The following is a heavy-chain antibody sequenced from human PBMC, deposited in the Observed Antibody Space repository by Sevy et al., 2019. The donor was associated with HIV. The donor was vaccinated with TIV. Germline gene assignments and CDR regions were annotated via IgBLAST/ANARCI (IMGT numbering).Heavy chain of an antibody. CDR2: IRPDGSDK. Sequence: GGSLRLSCAASGFTFSPYWMTWVRRAPGKGLEWVANIRPDGSDKYYVDSVKGRFTISRDNAKNSLYLQMNSLRADDTAMYYCARGVGLDCWGQGALVTVSS. CDR3: ARGVGLDC. CDR1: GFTFSPYW. J-gene: IGHJ4*02. V-gene: IGHV3-7*01. D-gene: IGHD1-26*01.